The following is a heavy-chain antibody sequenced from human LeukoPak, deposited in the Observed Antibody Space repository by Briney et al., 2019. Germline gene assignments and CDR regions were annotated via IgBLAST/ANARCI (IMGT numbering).Heavy chain of an antibody. J-gene: IGHJ4*02. CDR1: GFTFSSYA. Sequence: GGCLRLFCSASGFTFSSYAMHWVRQAPGKGLEYGSAIRSNGGSTYYAESVKGRYTISRDNSKHTLYRHMRSLRSEDTAVYYCVKDIPRRGQRGYFYYWGQGTLVTVSS. V-gene: IGHV3-64D*09. CDR3: VKDIPRRGQRGYFYY. CDR2: IRSNGGST.